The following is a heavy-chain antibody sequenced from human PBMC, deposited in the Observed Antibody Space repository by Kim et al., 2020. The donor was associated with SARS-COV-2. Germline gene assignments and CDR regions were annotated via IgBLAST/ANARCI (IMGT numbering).Heavy chain of an antibody. D-gene: IGHD3-22*01. CDR3: ATTRSGVVVITLDY. Sequence: ASVKVSCKVSGYTLTELSMHWVRQAPGKGLEWMGGFDPEDGETIYAQKFQGRVTMTEDTSTDKAYMELSSLRSEDTAVYYCATTRSGVVVITLDYWGQGTLVTVSS. CDR1: GYTLTELS. V-gene: IGHV1-24*01. CDR2: FDPEDGET. J-gene: IGHJ4*02.